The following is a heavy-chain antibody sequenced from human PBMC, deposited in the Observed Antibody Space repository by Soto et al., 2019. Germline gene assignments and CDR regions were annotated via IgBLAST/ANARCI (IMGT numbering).Heavy chain of an antibody. CDR3: ASLINAAFDF. CDR1: GASISSGDYY. V-gene: IGHV4-61*08. Sequence: TSETLSLTCTVSGASISSGDYYWTWIRQPPGKGLEWIGSIYYSGSTSYNPSLKSRVTISVDTSKNQFSLKLRSVTAADTAVYYCASLINAAFDFWGQGTLVTVSS. D-gene: IGHD3-10*01. J-gene: IGHJ4*02. CDR2: IYYSGST.